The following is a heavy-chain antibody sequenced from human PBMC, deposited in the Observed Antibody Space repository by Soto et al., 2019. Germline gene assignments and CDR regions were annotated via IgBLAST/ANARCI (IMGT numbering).Heavy chain of an antibody. CDR1: GGSISSGDYY. CDR2: IYYSGST. Sequence: SETLSLTCTVSGGSISSGDYYWSWIRQPPGKGLEWIGYIYYSGSTYYNPSLKSRVTISVDTSKNQFSLKLSSVTAADTAVYYCARARVAGRNWFDPWGQGTLVTVSS. J-gene: IGHJ5*02. CDR3: ARARVAGRNWFDP. D-gene: IGHD6-19*01. V-gene: IGHV4-30-4*01.